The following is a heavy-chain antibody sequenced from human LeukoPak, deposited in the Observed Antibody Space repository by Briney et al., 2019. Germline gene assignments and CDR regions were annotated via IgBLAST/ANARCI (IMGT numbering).Heavy chain of an antibody. Sequence: GGSLRLACAASGFTVSSNYMGSGRQAPGRGLEWVSVIYSGGSTYYEDSVKGRSTISGDNAKISLDMVMSCLKSEDTDVYYCARDSEDIPSYERKWVTVRGPYDEMDVWGKGTTVTVS. J-gene: IGHJ6*03. D-gene: IGHD3-10*01. CDR2: IYSGGST. CDR3: ARDSEDIPSYERKWVTVRGPYDEMDV. CDR1: GFTVSSNY. V-gene: IGHV3-53*05.